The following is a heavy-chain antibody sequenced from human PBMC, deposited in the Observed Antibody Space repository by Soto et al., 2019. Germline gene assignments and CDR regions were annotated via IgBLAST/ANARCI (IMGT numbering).Heavy chain of an antibody. CDR3: ARDVFCGGAPACPDMDV. CDR2: ISGYNGNT. Sequence: QVVLEQSGGEVKKPGASVKVSCKASGYTFSGYSITWVRQAPGQGLEWMGRISGYNGNTNYARTLRGRLTLTTDTSTSTAYMELRSLTSDETAVYYCARDVFCGGAPACPDMDVWGQGTKVTVSS. V-gene: IGHV1-18*04. D-gene: IGHD2-21*01. CDR1: GYTFSGYS. J-gene: IGHJ6*02.